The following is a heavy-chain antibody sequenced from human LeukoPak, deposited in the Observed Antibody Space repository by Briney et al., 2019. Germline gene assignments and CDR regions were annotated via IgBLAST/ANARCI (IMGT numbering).Heavy chain of an antibody. V-gene: IGHV3-53*01. J-gene: IGHJ4*02. Sequence: PGGSLRLSCAASGFIVSSNYMSWVRQAPGKGLEWVSVIYSGGSTYYADSVKGRFTISRDISKNTLHLQMNSLRAEDTAVYYRARLGYYDALTDILDDFWGQGTLVTVSS. D-gene: IGHD3-9*01. CDR2: IYSGGST. CDR1: GFIVSSNY. CDR3: ARLGYYDALTDILDDF.